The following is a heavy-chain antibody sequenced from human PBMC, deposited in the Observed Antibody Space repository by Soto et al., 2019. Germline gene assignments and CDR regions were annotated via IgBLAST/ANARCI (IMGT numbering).Heavy chain of an antibody. CDR2: IIPIFGTA. D-gene: IGHD6-6*01. CDR3: ASGRGCSSYNNYYGIYT. Sequence: ASVKVSCKASGGTFSSYAISWVRQAPGQGLEWMGGIIPIFGTANYAQKFQGRVTITADESTSTASMELSSLRSEDTAVYYCASGRGCSSYNNYYGIYTFGQQTTVT. J-gene: IGHJ6*02. CDR1: GGTFSSYA. V-gene: IGHV1-69*13.